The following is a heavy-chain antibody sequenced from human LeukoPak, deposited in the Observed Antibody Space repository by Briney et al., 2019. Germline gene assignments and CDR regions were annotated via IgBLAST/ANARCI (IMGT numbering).Heavy chain of an antibody. Sequence: GVSLRLSCAASGFTFSSYGMLWVRQAPGKGLEGVAVIWYVGSNKYYADSVKGRFTISRDNSKNTLYLQMNRLRAEDTAVYYCAKGRIAARRAPYYYYYMDVWGKGTTVTVSS. D-gene: IGHD6-6*01. CDR1: GFTFSSYG. CDR2: IWYVGSNK. V-gene: IGHV3-33*06. CDR3: AKGRIAARRAPYYYYYMDV. J-gene: IGHJ6*03.